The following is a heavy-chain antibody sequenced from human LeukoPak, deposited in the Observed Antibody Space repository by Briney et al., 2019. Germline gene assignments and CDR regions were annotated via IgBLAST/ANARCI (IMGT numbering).Heavy chain of an antibody. D-gene: IGHD2-15*01. CDR1: GYTFTSYY. CDR3: ARVLDAYCSGGSCGVDY. J-gene: IGHJ4*02. Sequence: ASVKVSCKASGYTFTSYYMHWVRQAPGQRLEWMGWINAGNGNTKYSQKFQGRVTITRDTSASTAYMELSSLRSEDTAVYYCARVLDAYCSGGSCGVDYWGQGTLVTVSS. V-gene: IGHV1-3*01. CDR2: INAGNGNT.